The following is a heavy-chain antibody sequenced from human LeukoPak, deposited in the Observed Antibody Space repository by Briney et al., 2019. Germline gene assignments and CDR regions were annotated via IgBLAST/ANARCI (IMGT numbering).Heavy chain of an antibody. J-gene: IGHJ4*02. CDR2: ISLAGRT. D-gene: IGHD1-26*01. CDR1: GGSITTTNY. CDR3: SRESGPFCPFGH. Sequence: KPSGTLSLTCGVSGGSITTTNYWSWVRQPPGGGLEWIGEISLAGRTRYTPSLKSRVNISIDESKNHLYLNLASVTAADTAVYYCSRESGPFCPFGHWGQGTLVAVTS. V-gene: IGHV4-4*02.